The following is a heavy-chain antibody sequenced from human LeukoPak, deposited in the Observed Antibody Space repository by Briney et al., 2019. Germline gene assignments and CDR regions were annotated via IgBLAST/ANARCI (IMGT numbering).Heavy chain of an antibody. J-gene: IGHJ4*02. CDR2: IYSGGST. Sequence: GGSLRLSCAASGFTFTSYSLSWVRQAPGKGLEWVSVIYSGGSTYYADSVKGRFTISRDNSKNTLYLQMNSLRAEDTAVYYCAREEGGNVFDYWGQGTLVTVSS. CDR1: GFTFTSYS. CDR3: AREEGGNVFDY. V-gene: IGHV3-53*01. D-gene: IGHD4-23*01.